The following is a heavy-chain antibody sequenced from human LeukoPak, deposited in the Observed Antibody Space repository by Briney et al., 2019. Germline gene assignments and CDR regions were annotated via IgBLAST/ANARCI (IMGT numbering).Heavy chain of an antibody. CDR3: TRAAYCSGGSCSFDP. V-gene: IGHV3-49*04. Sequence: GRSLRLSCTTSGFTFADYAMTWVRQAPGKGLESVGFIRSEAYGGTPEYAASVKGRFTISRHDSKSIAYLQMNSLKTEDTAVYYCTRAAYCSGGSCSFDPWGQGTLVTVSS. J-gene: IGHJ5*02. D-gene: IGHD2-15*01. CDR2: IRSEAYGGTP. CDR1: GFTFADYA.